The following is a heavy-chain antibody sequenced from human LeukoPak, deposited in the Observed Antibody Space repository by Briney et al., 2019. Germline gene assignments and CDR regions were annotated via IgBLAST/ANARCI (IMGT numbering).Heavy chain of an antibody. D-gene: IGHD3-10*01. J-gene: IGHJ4*02. CDR1: GFTFDDYG. CDR3: ARVGYGSGSYWYYFDY. CDR2: INWNGGST. Sequence: GGSLRLSCAASGFTFDDYGMSWVRQAPGKGLEWVSGINWNGGSTGYADSVKGRFTISRDNAKNSLYLQMNSLRAEDTALYYCARVGYGSGSYWYYFDYWGQGTLVTVSS. V-gene: IGHV3-20*04.